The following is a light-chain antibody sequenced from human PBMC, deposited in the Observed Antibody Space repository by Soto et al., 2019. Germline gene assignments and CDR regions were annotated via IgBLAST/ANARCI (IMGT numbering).Light chain of an antibody. CDR3: QQYASLTIT. V-gene: IGKV1-33*01. CDR1: QGINNY. J-gene: IGKJ5*01. Sequence: DIHMTQSPSSLSASVGHMVSITCQAGQGINNYLNWYQQKKGKAPKLLIYDASNLDTGVPSRLTGSGYGTDFTFTITSLKSDDVETYYCQQYASLTITFGHGTRLEIK. CDR2: DAS.